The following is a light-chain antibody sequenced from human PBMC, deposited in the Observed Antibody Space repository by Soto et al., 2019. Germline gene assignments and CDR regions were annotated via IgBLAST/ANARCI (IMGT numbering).Light chain of an antibody. J-gene: IGKJ1*01. V-gene: IGKV1-6*01. CDR1: QDIRNE. Sequence: AIQMTQSPSSLSASVGDRVTITCRASQDIRNELGWYQQKPGKAPKVLIYAASSLQSGVPSRFSGSGSGTDFTLTISSLQPEDCAIYYCLQDYNYPRTFGQGTKLEI. CDR3: LQDYNYPRT. CDR2: AAS.